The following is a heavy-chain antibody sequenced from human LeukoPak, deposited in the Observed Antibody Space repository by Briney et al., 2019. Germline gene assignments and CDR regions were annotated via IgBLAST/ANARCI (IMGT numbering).Heavy chain of an antibody. CDR1: GVSISSSNSY. V-gene: IGHV4-39*01. J-gene: IGHJ4*02. CDR3: ARVRKGGYYDSSGRYYFDY. Sequence: PSETLSLTCTVSGVSISSSNSYWGWIRQPPGKGLEWIGSIYYSGNTYYNASLKSQVSISIDTSKNQFSLRLTSVTAADTAVYYCARVRKGGYYDSSGRYYFDYWGQGTLVTVSS. CDR2: IYYSGNT. D-gene: IGHD3-22*01.